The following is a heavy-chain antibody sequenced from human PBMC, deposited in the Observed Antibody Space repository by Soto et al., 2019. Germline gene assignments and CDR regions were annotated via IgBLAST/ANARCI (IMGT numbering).Heavy chain of an antibody. CDR1: GVTLTELS. CDR2: FDPEDDVR. V-gene: IGHV1-24*01. CDR3: ATIVAVSDFDY. J-gene: IGHJ4*02. D-gene: IGHD2-15*01. Sequence: GASVKVSCKVSGVTLTELSIHWVRQAPGKGLEWMGIFDPEDDVRTYAQQFQGRVTMTGDTSTDTAYMELSSLRSEDTAVYFCATIVAVSDFDYWGQGTLVTVSS.